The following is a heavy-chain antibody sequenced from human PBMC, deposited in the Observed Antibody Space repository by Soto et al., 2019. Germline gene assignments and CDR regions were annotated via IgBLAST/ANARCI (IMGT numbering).Heavy chain of an antibody. Sequence: QITLKESGPTLVKPTQTLTLTCTFSGFSLSTSGVGVGWIRQPPGKALEWLALIYWDDDKRYSPSLKSRLTIPNDASKNQVVLTLTNMDPVDTATYYCASMVRGVIGYWGQGTLVTVSS. CDR1: GFSLSTSGVG. V-gene: IGHV2-5*02. J-gene: IGHJ4*02. CDR3: ASMVRGVIGY. CDR2: IYWDDDK. D-gene: IGHD3-10*01.